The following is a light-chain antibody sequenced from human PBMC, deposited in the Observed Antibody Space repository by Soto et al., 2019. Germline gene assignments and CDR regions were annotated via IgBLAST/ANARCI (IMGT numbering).Light chain of an antibody. Sequence: IVLTQSPATLSLSPGERATLSCKASQSVSSKLAWYRQKPGQAPRLLVSHASARATGIPARFSGSGSGTELTLTISSLQSEDFAVYYCQQYNNWPPFTFGQGTRLEI. CDR2: HAS. CDR3: QQYNNWPPFT. CDR1: QSVSSK. V-gene: IGKV3D-15*01. J-gene: IGKJ5*01.